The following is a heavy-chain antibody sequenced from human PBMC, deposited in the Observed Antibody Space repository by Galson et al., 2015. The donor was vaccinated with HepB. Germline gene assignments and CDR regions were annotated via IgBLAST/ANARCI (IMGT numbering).Heavy chain of an antibody. CDR3: ARDLNWYYYDSSGYTHDAFDI. CDR1: GGTFSSYT. V-gene: IGHV1-69*04. Sequence: SVKVSCKASGGTFSSYTISWVRQAPGQGLEWMGRIIPILGIANYAQKFQGRVTITADKSTSTAYMELSSLRSEDTAVYYCARDLNWYYYDSSGYTHDAFDIWGQGTMVTVSS. J-gene: IGHJ3*02. D-gene: IGHD3-22*01. CDR2: IIPILGIA.